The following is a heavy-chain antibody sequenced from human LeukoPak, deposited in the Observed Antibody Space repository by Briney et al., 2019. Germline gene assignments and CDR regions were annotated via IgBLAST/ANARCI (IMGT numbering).Heavy chain of an antibody. CDR2: IYYSGRT. CDR1: GVSISRGGFN. Sequence: SRTLCLSCAVSGVSISRGGFNWGWIRPRPGKGREWIVYIYYSGRTYFTPSLKSRVTPSVDTSKHQFSLKLSAVTAADTAVYYCARERLISYCGGECFTEAFDIWGQRTMDTVSS. V-gene: IGHV4-31*11. D-gene: IGHD2-21*01. J-gene: IGHJ3*02. CDR3: ARERLISYCGGECFTEAFDI.